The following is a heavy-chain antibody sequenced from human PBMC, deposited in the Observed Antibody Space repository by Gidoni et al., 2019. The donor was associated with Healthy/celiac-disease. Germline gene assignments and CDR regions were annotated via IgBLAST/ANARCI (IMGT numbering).Heavy chain of an antibody. D-gene: IGHD6-13*01. V-gene: IGHV1-2*04. CDR3: ARGLVEQQLVLGLVFPPYYYGMDV. CDR1: GYTFTGYY. J-gene: IGHJ6*02. CDR2: INPNSGGT. Sequence: QVQLVQSGAEVKKPGASVKVSCKASGYTFTGYYMHWVRQAPGQGLECMGWINPNSGGTNYAQKFQGWVTMTRDTSISTAYMELSRLRSDDTAVYYCARGLVEQQLVLGLVFPPYYYGMDVWGQGTTVTVSS.